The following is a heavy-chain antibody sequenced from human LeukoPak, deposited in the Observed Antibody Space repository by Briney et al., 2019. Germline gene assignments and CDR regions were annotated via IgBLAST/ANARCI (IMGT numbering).Heavy chain of an antibody. V-gene: IGHV3-23*01. Sequence: GGSLRLSCAVSGFIFTNYAMSWFRQAPGKGLEWVSVIIGSGGSTFYEDSVKGRFTISRDKSKNTLYLQMNSLRAEDTAVYYCAKGGYDYVEMGYFDYWGQGTLVTVSS. CDR1: GFIFTNYA. D-gene: IGHD5-12*01. J-gene: IGHJ4*02. CDR2: IIGSGGST. CDR3: AKGGYDYVEMGYFDY.